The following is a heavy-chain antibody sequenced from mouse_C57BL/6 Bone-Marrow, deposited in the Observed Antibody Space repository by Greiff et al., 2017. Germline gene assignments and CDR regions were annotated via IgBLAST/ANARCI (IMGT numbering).Heavy chain of an antibody. V-gene: IGHV1-81*01. Sequence: VQLQESGAELARPGASVKLSCTASGYTFTSYGISWVKQRTGQGLEWIGEIYPRSGNTYYNEKFKGKATLTADKSSSTAYMELRSLTSEDSAVYFCARGYYYGRSHLDYWGQGTTLTVSS. CDR2: IYPRSGNT. J-gene: IGHJ2*01. D-gene: IGHD1-1*01. CDR3: ARGYYYGRSHLDY. CDR1: GYTFTSYG.